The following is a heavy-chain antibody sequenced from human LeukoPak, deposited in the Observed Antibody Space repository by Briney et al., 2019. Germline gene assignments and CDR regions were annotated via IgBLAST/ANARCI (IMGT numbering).Heavy chain of an antibody. Sequence: SETLSLTCAVYGGSFSGYYWSWIRQPPGKRLEWIGEINHTGGSNYNPSLESRVTMSVDTSKNQFSLKLSSVTAADTAVYYCARGSYHFWSGNYSNMAWFDPWGQGTLVTVSS. J-gene: IGHJ5*02. CDR3: ARGSYHFWSGNYSNMAWFDP. V-gene: IGHV4-34*01. D-gene: IGHD3-3*01. CDR1: GGSFSGYY. CDR2: INHTGGS.